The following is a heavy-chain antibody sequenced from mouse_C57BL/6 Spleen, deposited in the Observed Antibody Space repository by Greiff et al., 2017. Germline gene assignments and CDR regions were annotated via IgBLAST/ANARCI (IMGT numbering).Heavy chain of an antibody. CDR3: TRYTTVVAGMDY. CDR2: IDPETGGT. V-gene: IGHV1-15*01. CDR1: GYTFTDYE. D-gene: IGHD1-1*01. Sequence: LQESGAELVRPGASVTLSCKASGYTFTDYEMHWVKQTPVHGLEWIGAIDPETGGTAYNQKFKGKAILTADKSSSTAYMELRSLTAEDSAVYYCTRYTTVVAGMDYWGQGTTLTVSS. J-gene: IGHJ2*01.